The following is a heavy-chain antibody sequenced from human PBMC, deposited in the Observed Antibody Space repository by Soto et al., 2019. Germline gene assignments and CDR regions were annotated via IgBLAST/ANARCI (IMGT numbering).Heavy chain of an antibody. CDR3: ARGQRFSDSFDP. Sequence: PSETLSLTFTVSGGPISGYYWTWIRQSAGKGLEWIGRIYSSGGTKYNPSLQSRVTMSLDTSKNQFSLRLTSVTAADTAVYYCARGQRFSDSFDPWGQGTLVTVSS. CDR2: IYSSGGT. CDR1: GGPISGYY. J-gene: IGHJ5*02. V-gene: IGHV4-4*07. D-gene: IGHD3-3*01.